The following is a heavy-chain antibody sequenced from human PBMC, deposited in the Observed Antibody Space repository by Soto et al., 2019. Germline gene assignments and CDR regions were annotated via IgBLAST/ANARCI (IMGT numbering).Heavy chain of an antibody. CDR1: GYSFTSYW. Sequence: PGESLKISGKGSGYSFTSYWIGWVRQMPGKGLEWMGIIYTGDSDTRYSPSFQGQVTISADKSISTAYLKWSSLKASDTAMYYCARAGEALHYYYGMDVWGQGTTVTVSS. CDR2: IYTGDSDT. V-gene: IGHV5-51*01. CDR3: ARAGEALHYYYGMDV. D-gene: IGHD3-16*01. J-gene: IGHJ6*02.